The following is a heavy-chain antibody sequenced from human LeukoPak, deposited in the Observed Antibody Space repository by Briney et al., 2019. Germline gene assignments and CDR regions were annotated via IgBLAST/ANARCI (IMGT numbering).Heavy chain of an antibody. Sequence: PSETLSLTCTVSGGSISSYYWSWIRKPPGKGLEWIGYIYYSGSTNYNPSLRSRVTISLDTSKNQFSLKLTSVTAADTAVYYCARRGSSWDYFDYWGQGALVTVSS. CDR1: GGSISSYY. CDR3: ARRGSSWDYFDY. CDR2: IYYSGST. J-gene: IGHJ4*02. V-gene: IGHV4-59*01. D-gene: IGHD6-6*01.